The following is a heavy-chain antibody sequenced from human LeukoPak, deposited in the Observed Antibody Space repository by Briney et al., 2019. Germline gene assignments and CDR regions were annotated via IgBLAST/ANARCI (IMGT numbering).Heavy chain of an antibody. D-gene: IGHD1-7*01. V-gene: IGHV4-4*07. CDR3: ARLITGTTTAFDI. CDR1: GGSISSYY. CDR2: IYTSGST. Sequence: SETLSLTCTVSGGSISSYYWSWIRQPAGKGLEWIGRIYTSGSTHYNPSLKTRLTMSVDTSKNQFSLKLSSVTAADTAVYYCARLITGTTTAFDIWGQGALVTVSS. J-gene: IGHJ3*02.